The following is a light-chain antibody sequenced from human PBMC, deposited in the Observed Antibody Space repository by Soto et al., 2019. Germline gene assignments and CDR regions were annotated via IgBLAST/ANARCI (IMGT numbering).Light chain of an antibody. Sequence: ETVMTQSPATLSVSPGERATLSCGASQSVRTKLAWYQQKPGQAPRLLIYGASSRATGIPARFSASGSGTDFTLTVNSLHSEDIAVYYCQQYNDWPLTFGGGTKVDIK. CDR3: QQYNDWPLT. CDR1: QSVRTK. CDR2: GAS. J-gene: IGKJ4*01. V-gene: IGKV3D-15*01.